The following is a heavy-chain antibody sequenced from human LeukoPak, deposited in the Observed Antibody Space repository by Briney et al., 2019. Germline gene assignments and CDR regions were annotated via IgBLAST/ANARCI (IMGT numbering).Heavy chain of an antibody. V-gene: IGHV3-7*01. D-gene: IGHD3-9*01. CDR2: IKHDGSDH. CDR3: VRHPGSYNVLTGYSYYFDY. CDR1: GFTFGSCW. Sequence: GGSLRLSCVGSGFTFGSCWMSWVRQAPGKGLEWVANIKHDGSDHYYADSVAGRFTISRDKAKNSLYLEMSSLRAEDAAVYFCVRHPGSYNVLTGYSYYFDYWGQGTLVTVSS. J-gene: IGHJ4*02.